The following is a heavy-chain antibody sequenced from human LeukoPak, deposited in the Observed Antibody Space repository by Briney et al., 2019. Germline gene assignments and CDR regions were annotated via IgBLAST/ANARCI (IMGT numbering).Heavy chain of an antibody. J-gene: IGHJ5*02. CDR1: VDTFTGCF. D-gene: IGHD6-6*01. V-gene: IGHV1-2*02. CDR2: VSPDSGDT. Sequence: ASVKVSCKASVDTFTGCFFHWVRQAPGQGLEWMGWVSPDSGDTNYAQKFQDRVTLTKDTSISTAYMELRALTSDDTAIYHCARVVLGSSLFDPWGQGTLVIVSS. CDR3: ARVVLGSSLFDP.